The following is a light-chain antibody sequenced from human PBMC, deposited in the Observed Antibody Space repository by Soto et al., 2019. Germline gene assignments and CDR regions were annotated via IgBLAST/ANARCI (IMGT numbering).Light chain of an antibody. Sequence: HSVLSQPPSTSGTPGQGVTISCSGASPNIGSNSVSWYRQLPGTAPKLLIYSNHQRPSGVPDRFSGSKSGTSASLAISGLQSDDEADYFCATWDDSLRGVIFGGGTQLTVL. V-gene: IGLV1-44*01. CDR3: ATWDDSLRGVI. CDR1: SPNIGSNS. CDR2: SNH. J-gene: IGLJ2*01.